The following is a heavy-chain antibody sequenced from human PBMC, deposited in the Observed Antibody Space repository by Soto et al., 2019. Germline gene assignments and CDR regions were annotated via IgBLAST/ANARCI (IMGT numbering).Heavy chain of an antibody. CDR3: ARIPDCSSTSCPFDY. J-gene: IGHJ4*02. D-gene: IGHD2-2*01. V-gene: IGHV3-66*01. CDR1: GFTVSSNY. CDR2: IYSGGST. Sequence: PGGSLRLSCAASGFTVSSNYMSWVRQAPGKGLEWVSVIYSGGSTYYADSVKGRFTISRDNSKNTLYLQMNSLRAEDTAVYYCARIPDCSSTSCPFDYWGQGTLVTVSS.